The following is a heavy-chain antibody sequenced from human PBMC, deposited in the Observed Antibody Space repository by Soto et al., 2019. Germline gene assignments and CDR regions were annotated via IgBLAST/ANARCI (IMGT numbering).Heavy chain of an antibody. J-gene: IGHJ4*02. V-gene: IGHV4-4*02. CDR3: AGSTSYRLDY. Sequence: QVQLQESGPGLVKPSGTLSLTCVVSSRSISSNWWSWVRQPPGKGLGWIGEVNHDGRTNTNPSLESRVTMSVDKSGNQFSLNLNSVSAADTAVYYCAGSTSYRLDYWGQGTLVTVSS. D-gene: IGHD3-16*02. CDR2: VNHDGRT. CDR1: SRSISSNW.